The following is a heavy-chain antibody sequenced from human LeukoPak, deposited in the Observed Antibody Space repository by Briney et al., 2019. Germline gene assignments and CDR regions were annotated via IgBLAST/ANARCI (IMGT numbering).Heavy chain of an antibody. CDR3: AKVMITFGGVESAFDY. J-gene: IGHJ4*02. Sequence: GGSLRLSFAASGFTFSSYAMSWVRQAPGKGLEWVSAISGSGGSTYYADSVKGRFTISRDNSKNTLYLQMNSLRAEDTAVYYCAKVMITFGGVESAFDYWGQGTLVTVSS. CDR1: GFTFSSYA. V-gene: IGHV3-23*01. D-gene: IGHD3-16*01. CDR2: ISGSGGST.